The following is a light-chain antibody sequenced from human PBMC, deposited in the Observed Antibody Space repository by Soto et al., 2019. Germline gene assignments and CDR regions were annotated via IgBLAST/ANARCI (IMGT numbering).Light chain of an antibody. J-gene: IGLJ3*02. Sequence: QTVATQSPSASASLGASVKLTCTLSSGHSSNAIVWHQQQPEKGPRYLMKINSDGSHSQGDGIPDRFSGSSSGAERYLTISSLQSEDEADYYCQTWGTGFWVFGGGTKLTVL. CDR2: INSDGSH. CDR1: SGHSSNA. CDR3: QTWGTGFWV. V-gene: IGLV4-69*01.